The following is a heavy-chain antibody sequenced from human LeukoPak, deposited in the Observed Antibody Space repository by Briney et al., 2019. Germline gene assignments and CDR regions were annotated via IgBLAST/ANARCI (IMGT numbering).Heavy chain of an antibody. CDR2: LSGDGGTT. CDR1: GFTFSSYW. V-gene: IGHV3-23*01. Sequence: GGSLRLSCAASGFTFSSYWMTWVRQSPGKGLEWVSSLSGDGGTTDYADSVKGRFTISRDNSKNTLYLQMNSLRAEDTAVYYCAKGDSGYEPHSWYGSSIYYYYYMDVWGKGTTVTVSS. J-gene: IGHJ6*03. CDR3: AKGDSGYEPHSWYGSSIYYYYYMDV. D-gene: IGHD5-12*01.